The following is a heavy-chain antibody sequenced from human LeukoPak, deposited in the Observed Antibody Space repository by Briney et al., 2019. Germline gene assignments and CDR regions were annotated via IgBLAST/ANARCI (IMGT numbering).Heavy chain of an antibody. CDR2: ISAYNGNT. V-gene: IGHV1-18*01. CDR1: GYTFISYG. Sequence: ASVKVSCKASGYTFISYGISWVREAPGQGLEWMGWISAYNGNTKYAQNLQGRVTMTTDTSTTTAYMELRSLRSDDTAVYYCARDSAIAARTNCFDPWGQGTLVTVSS. CDR3: ARDSAIAARTNCFDP. D-gene: IGHD6-6*01. J-gene: IGHJ5*02.